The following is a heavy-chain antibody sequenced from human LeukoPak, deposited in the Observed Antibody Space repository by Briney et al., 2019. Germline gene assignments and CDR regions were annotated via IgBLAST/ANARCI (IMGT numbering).Heavy chain of an antibody. CDR3: AREGPEPGQEFDY. V-gene: IGHV3-21*01. CDR1: GFTFSSYS. CDR2: ISSSSSYI. Sequence: GGSLRLSCAASGFTFSSYSMNWVRQAPGKGLEWVSSISSSSSYIYYADSVKGRFTISRDNAKNSLYLQMNSLRAEDTAVYYCAREGPEPGQEFDYWGQGTLVTVSS. J-gene: IGHJ4*02.